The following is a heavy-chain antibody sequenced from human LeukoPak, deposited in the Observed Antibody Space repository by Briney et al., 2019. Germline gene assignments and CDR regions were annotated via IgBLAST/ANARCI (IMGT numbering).Heavy chain of an antibody. CDR2: INYGGGEK. J-gene: IGHJ4*02. V-gene: IGHV3-7*01. CDR3: ATYNKAASRELDY. Sequence: GGSLRLSCAASGFTLSNYWMGWVRQAPGEGREGVANINYGGGEKYYVESVTGRFTISRDNAKSSLYLQMNSLRVEDMAVYYWATYNKAASRELDYWGQGTLVTVSS. CDR1: GFTLSNYW. D-gene: IGHD3-10*01.